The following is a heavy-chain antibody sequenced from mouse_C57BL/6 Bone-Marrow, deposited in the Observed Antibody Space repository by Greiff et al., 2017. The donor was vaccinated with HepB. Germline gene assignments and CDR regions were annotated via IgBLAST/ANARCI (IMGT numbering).Heavy chain of an antibody. CDR3: ARDEGYVRRNGVDY. CDR2: ISDGGSYT. J-gene: IGHJ4*01. CDR1: GFTFSSYA. V-gene: IGHV5-4*01. Sequence: VQLKESGGGLVKPGGSLKLSCAASGFTFSSYAMSWVRQTPEKRLEWVATISDGGSYTYYPDNVKGRFTISRDNAKNNLYLQMSHLKSEDTAMYYCARDEGYVRRNGVDYWGQGTSVTVSS. D-gene: IGHD3-1*01.